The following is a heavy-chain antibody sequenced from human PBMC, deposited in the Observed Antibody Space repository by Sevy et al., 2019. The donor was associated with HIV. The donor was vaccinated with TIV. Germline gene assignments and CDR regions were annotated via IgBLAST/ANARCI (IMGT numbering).Heavy chain of an antibody. J-gene: IGHJ4*02. D-gene: IGHD3-22*01. CDR3: ARTQGGSTDWCDSSSYYYEGDHYFDL. V-gene: IGHV4-39*01. Sequence: SETLSLTCIVSGGSISSSLYYWGWIRQPPGKGLEWIATLYYTGSIYYNPSLRTRLTISADSSQNQFSLKLSSVTAADTALYFCARTQGGSTDWCDSSSYYYEGDHYFDLWGQGILVTVSS. CDR1: GGSISSSLYY. CDR2: LYYTGSI.